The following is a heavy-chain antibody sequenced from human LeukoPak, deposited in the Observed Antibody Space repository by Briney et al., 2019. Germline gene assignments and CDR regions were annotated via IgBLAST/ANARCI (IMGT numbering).Heavy chain of an antibody. D-gene: IGHD1-26*01. CDR1: GGSISSSSYY. V-gene: IGHV4-61*05. CDR2: IYYSGST. Sequence: SETLSLTCTVSGGSISSSSYYWGWIRQPPGKGLECIGYIYYSGSTDYNPSLKSRLTISLDTSKNQFSLKLSSVTAADTAVYFCARVNSGSYYNWYFDLWGRGTLVTVSS. J-gene: IGHJ2*01. CDR3: ARVNSGSYYNWYFDL.